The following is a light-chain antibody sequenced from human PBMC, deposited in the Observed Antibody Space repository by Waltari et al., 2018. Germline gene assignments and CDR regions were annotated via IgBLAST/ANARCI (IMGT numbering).Light chain of an antibody. Sequence: QSDLTQPASVSGSPGQSITISCTGTNTDIGIYNNVSWYQQHPGKAPQLMVYAVNNRPSGVSNRFSGSKSGNTASLTISGLQTEDEADYYCSSYSSSSTHYVFGTGTKVTVL. J-gene: IGLJ1*01. CDR3: SSYSSSSTHYV. CDR1: NTDIGIYNN. V-gene: IGLV2-14*01. CDR2: AVN.